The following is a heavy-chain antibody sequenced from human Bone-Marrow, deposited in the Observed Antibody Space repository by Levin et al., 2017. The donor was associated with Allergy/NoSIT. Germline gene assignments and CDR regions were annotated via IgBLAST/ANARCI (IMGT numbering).Heavy chain of an antibody. J-gene: IGHJ4*02. CDR3: AREDGLATVSFRPFDS. D-gene: IGHD4-17*01. CDR1: GASIGRYY. CDR2: IYFSGST. V-gene: IGHV4-59*01. Sequence: SETLSLTCSVSGASIGRYYWSWIRQSPGKGLEWIGYIYFSGSTKYNPSLRSRVTLSVDTSQNHFSLKLTSVSAADTAVYYCAREDGLATVSFRPFDSWGQGTLVTVSS.